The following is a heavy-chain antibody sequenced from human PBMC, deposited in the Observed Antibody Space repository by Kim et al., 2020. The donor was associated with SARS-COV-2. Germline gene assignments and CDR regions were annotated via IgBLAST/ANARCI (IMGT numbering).Heavy chain of an antibody. J-gene: IGHJ5*02. CDR2: IYYSGST. Sequence: SETLSLTCTVSGGSISSGGYYWSWIRQHPGKGLEWIGYIYYSGSTYYNPSLKSRVTISVDTSKNQFSLKLSSVTAADTAVYYCAREVVAGYNWFDPWGQGTLVTVSS. D-gene: IGHD6-19*01. CDR1: GGSISSGGYY. V-gene: IGHV4-31*03. CDR3: AREVVAGYNWFDP.